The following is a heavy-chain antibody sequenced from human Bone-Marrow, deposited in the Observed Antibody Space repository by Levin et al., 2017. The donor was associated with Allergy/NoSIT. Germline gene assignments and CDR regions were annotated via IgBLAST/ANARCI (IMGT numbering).Heavy chain of an antibody. CDR2: SFYSGST. D-gene: IGHD6-19*01. CDR3: ARSSGWFYFAS. V-gene: IGHV4-31*02. Sequence: SQTLSLTCTVSSGPIKSGGYYWNWIRQRPGKGLEWIGYSFYSGSTYYNPSLKSRSTISVDTSKNQFSLNLRSVTGADTAVYYCARSSGWFYFASWGQGTLVTVSS. CDR1: SGPIKSGGYY. J-gene: IGHJ4*02.